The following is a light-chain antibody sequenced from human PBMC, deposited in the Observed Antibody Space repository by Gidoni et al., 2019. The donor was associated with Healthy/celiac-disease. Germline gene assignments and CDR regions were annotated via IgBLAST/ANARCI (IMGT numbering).Light chain of an antibody. CDR3: QQRSNWPPRST. CDR1: QSVSSY. CDR2: DAS. V-gene: IGKV3-11*01. Sequence: EIVLTQSPATLSLSPGERATLSCRASQSVSSYLAWYQQKPGQAPRLLSYDASNSATGIPARFSGSGSGTDFTLTISSLEPEDFAVYYCQQRSNWPPRSTFGQGTKLEIK. J-gene: IGKJ2*01.